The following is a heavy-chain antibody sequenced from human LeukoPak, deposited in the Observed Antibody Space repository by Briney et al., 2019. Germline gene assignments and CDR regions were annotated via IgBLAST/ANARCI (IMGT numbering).Heavy chain of an antibody. D-gene: IGHD3-22*01. Sequence: GGSLRLSCAASGFTFSDYYMSWIRQAPGKGLEWVSYIISSGSSKYYADSVKGRFTISRDNAKNSLYLQMNSLRAEDTAVYYCARDRNYYYDSSGYSDYWGQGTLVTISS. CDR1: GFTFSDYY. V-gene: IGHV3-11*01. J-gene: IGHJ4*02. CDR2: IISSGSSK. CDR3: ARDRNYYYDSSGYSDY.